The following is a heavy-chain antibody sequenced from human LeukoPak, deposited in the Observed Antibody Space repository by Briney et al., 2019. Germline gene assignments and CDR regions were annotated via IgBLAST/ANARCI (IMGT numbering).Heavy chain of an antibody. Sequence: PGGSLRLSCAASGFTFSTYGMHWVRQAPGKGLEWVALIRYDESNKYYADSVKGRFTISRDNSKSTLYLQMNILRAEDTAVYYCASRRVVSPYCFDYWGQGTLVTVSS. J-gene: IGHJ4*02. V-gene: IGHV3-30*02. CDR1: GFTFSTYG. CDR2: IRYDESNK. CDR3: ASRRVVSPYCFDY. D-gene: IGHD3-22*01.